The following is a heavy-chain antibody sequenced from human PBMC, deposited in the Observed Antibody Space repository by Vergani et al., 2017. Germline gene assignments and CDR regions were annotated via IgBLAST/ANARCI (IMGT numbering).Heavy chain of an antibody. CDR1: GGSISSSSYY. CDR3: ARHLAYCGGDCYPYYYGMDV. J-gene: IGHJ6*02. CDR2: IYYSGST. V-gene: IGHV4-39*01. D-gene: IGHD2-21*02. Sequence: QLQLQESGPGLVKPSETLSLTCTVSGGSISSSSYYWGWIRQPPGKGLEWIGSIYYSGSTYYNPSLKSRVTISVDTSKNQFSLKLSSVPAAETAVYYCARHLAYCGGDCYPYYYGMDVWGQXP.